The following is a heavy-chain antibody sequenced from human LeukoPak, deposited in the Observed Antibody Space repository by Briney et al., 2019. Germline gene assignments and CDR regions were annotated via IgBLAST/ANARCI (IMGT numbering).Heavy chain of an antibody. D-gene: IGHD5-18*01. Sequence: SQTLSLTCTVSGGSISSGGYYWSWIRQHPGKGLVWIGYIYYSGSTYYNPSLKSRVTISVDTSKNQFSLKLSSVTAADTAVYYCASGGYSYDYNWFDPWGQGTLVTVSS. V-gene: IGHV4-31*03. CDR3: ASGGYSYDYNWFDP. J-gene: IGHJ5*02. CDR2: IYYSGST. CDR1: GGSISSGGYY.